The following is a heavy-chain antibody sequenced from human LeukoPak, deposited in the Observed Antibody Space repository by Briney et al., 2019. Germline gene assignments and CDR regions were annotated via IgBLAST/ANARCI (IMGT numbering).Heavy chain of an antibody. J-gene: IGHJ4*02. D-gene: IGHD3-16*01. V-gene: IGHV1-46*01. CDR1: GYTFTSYY. CDR3: ARGSRVGGGLDY. CDR2: INPSGGST. Sequence: ASVKVSCKASGYTFTSYYMHWVRQAPGQGLEWMGIINPSGGSTSYAQKFQGRVTMARDMSTSTVYMELSSLRSEDTAVYYCARGSRVGGGLDYWGQGTLVTVSS.